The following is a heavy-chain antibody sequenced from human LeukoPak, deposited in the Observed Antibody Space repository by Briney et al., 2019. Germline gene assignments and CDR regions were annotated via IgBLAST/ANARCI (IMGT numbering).Heavy chain of an antibody. D-gene: IGHD5-12*01. Sequence: GGSLRLSCAASGFTFSSYAMHWVRQAPGKGLEWVAVISYDGSNKYYADSVKGRFTISRDDSKNTLYLQMNSLKTEDTAVYYCEYSGYDDYYYGMDVWGQGTTVTVSS. V-gene: IGHV3-30*04. CDR2: ISYDGSNK. CDR1: GFTFSSYA. J-gene: IGHJ6*02. CDR3: EYSGYDDYYYGMDV.